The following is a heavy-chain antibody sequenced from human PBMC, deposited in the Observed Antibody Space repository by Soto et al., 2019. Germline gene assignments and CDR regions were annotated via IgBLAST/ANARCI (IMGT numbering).Heavy chain of an antibody. CDR2: INPSDGRT. D-gene: IGHD1-1*01. V-gene: IGHV1-46*01. Sequence: GASVKISCKASGYTLTSYYMHWVRQAPGHGLEWMGMINPSDGRTNYAQKFQGRVTMTRDTSTSTVYMEVSSLRSEDTAVYYCARGTGAASENTTEYWGKGNLVTVSS. J-gene: IGHJ4*02. CDR3: ARGTGAASENTTEY. CDR1: GYTLTSYY.